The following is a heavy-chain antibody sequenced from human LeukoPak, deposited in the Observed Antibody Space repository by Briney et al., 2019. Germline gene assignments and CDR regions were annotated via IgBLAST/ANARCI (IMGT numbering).Heavy chain of an antibody. J-gene: IGHJ4*02. CDR1: GFTFDDYA. Sequence: GGSLRLSCAASGFTFDDYAMHWVRQAPGKGLEWVSGISWNSGSIDYADSVKDRFTISRDNAKNSLYLQMNSLRAEDTALYYCARDSLGSYLDWGQGTLVTVSS. D-gene: IGHD1-26*01. CDR3: ARDSLGSYLD. CDR2: ISWNSGSI. V-gene: IGHV3-9*01.